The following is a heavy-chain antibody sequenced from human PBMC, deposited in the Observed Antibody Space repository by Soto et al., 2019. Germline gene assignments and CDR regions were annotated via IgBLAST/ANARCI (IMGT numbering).Heavy chain of an antibody. V-gene: IGHV3-23*01. CDR3: ARYHPSNRYYYGMDV. Sequence: HPGGSLRLSCAASGFTFSSYAMSWVRQAPGKGLEWVSAISGSGGSTYYADSVKGRFTISRDNSKNTLYLQMNSLRAEDMAVYYCARYHPSNRYYYGMDVWGQGTTVTVSS. D-gene: IGHD4-4*01. CDR2: ISGSGGST. J-gene: IGHJ6*02. CDR1: GFTFSSYA.